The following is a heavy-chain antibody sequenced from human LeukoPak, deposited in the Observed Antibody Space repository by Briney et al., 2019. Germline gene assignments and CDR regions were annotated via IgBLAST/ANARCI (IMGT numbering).Heavy chain of an antibody. Sequence: SETLSLTCTVSGGSISSSSYYWGWIRQPPGKGLEWIGSIYYSGSTYYNPSLKSRVTISVDKSKNQFSLKLSSVTAADTAVYYCARDHGIAVAGRAFDIWGQGTMVTVSS. J-gene: IGHJ3*02. CDR3: ARDHGIAVAGRAFDI. CDR1: GGSISSSSYY. CDR2: IYYSGST. D-gene: IGHD6-19*01. V-gene: IGHV4-39*07.